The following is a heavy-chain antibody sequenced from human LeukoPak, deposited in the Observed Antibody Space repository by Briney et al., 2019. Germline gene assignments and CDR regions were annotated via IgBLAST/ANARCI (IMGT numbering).Heavy chain of an antibody. V-gene: IGHV3-23*01. CDR2: ISGSGGST. J-gene: IGHJ4*02. CDR1: GFIFSNYA. D-gene: IGHD3-3*01. Sequence: GGSLRLSCAASGFIFSNYAMSWGRQAPGQGLEWVSAISGSGGSTYYADSVKGRFTISRDNSKNTLYLQMNSLIAEDTAVYYCAKETRRFWSGYQYYFDYWGQGTLVTVSS. CDR3: AKETRRFWSGYQYYFDY.